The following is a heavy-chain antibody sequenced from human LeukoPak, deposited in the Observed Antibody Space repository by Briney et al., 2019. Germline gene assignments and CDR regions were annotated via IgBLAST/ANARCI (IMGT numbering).Heavy chain of an antibody. Sequence: SETLSLTCTVSGGSISSYYWSWIRQPPGKGLEWIGYIYYSGSTNYNPSLKSRVTISVDTSKNQFSLKLSSVTAADTAVYYCARTVLLSSLNWFGPWGQGTLVTVSS. V-gene: IGHV4-59*01. CDR3: ARTVLLSSLNWFGP. CDR2: IYYSGST. CDR1: GGSISSYY. J-gene: IGHJ5*02. D-gene: IGHD3-10*01.